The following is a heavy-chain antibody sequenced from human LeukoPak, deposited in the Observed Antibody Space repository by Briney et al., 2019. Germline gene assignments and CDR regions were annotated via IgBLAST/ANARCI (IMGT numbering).Heavy chain of an antibody. CDR1: GFTFSNYW. Sequence: GGSLRLSCAASGFTFSNYWMHWVRQAPGKGLVWVSRIYNEGSTTTYADSVKGRFTISRDNAKNTLYLQMNSLRAEDTAVYYCAREFTSRSFDPWGQGTLVTVSS. D-gene: IGHD2-2*01. V-gene: IGHV3-74*03. J-gene: IGHJ5*02. CDR2: IYNEGSTT. CDR3: AREFTSRSFDP.